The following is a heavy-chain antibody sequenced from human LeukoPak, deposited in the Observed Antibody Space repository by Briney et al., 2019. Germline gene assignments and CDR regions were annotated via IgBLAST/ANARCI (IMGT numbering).Heavy chain of an antibody. D-gene: IGHD5-12*01. CDR1: RFTFSNYW. Sequence: GGSLRLSCAASRFTFSNYWMSWVRRAPGKGLEWVANIKQDGSEKYYVDSVKGRFTISRDNAKNSMYLQMNSLRAEDTAVYYCARDGATFSGYDWYYYMDVWGKGTTVTVSS. CDR2: IKQDGSEK. J-gene: IGHJ6*03. CDR3: ARDGATFSGYDWYYYMDV. V-gene: IGHV3-7*01.